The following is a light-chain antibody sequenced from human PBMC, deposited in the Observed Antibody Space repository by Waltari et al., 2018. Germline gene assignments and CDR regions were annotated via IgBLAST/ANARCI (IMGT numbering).Light chain of an antibody. V-gene: IGKV3-20*01. CDR1: QRVGRS. Sequence: DIVLTQSPGTLSLSPGERATLSCRASQRVGRSLAWYQQKHGQAPRLLIYDASTRATGIPDRFSGGGSGTDFSLTISRLEPEDFAVYYCQMYVRLPATFGQGTKVEI. J-gene: IGKJ1*01. CDR3: QMYVRLPAT. CDR2: DAS.